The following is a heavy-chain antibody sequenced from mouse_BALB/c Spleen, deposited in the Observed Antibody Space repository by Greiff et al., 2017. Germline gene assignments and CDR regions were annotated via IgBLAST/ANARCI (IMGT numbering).Heavy chain of an antibody. V-gene: IGHV1-14*01. CDR3: ARVETVVEGAMDY. CDR2: INPYNDGT. Sequence: VQLQQSGPELVKPGASVKMSCKASGYTFTSYVMHWVKQKPGQGLEWIGYINPYNDGTKYNEKFKGKATLTSDKSSSTAYMELSSLTSEDSAVYYCARVETVVEGAMDYWGQGTSVTVSS. CDR1: GYTFTSYV. J-gene: IGHJ4*01. D-gene: IGHD1-1*01.